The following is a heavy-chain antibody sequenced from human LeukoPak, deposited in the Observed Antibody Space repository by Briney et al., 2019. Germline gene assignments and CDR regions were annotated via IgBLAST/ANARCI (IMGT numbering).Heavy chain of an antibody. CDR2: INHSGST. V-gene: IGHV4-34*01. CDR3: AREKYYYDSSGYSDFDY. D-gene: IGHD3-22*01. CDR1: GGSFSGYY. Sequence: SETLSLTCAVYGGSFSGYYWSWIRQPPGKGLEWIGEINHSGSTNYNPSLKSRVTISVDTSKNQFSLKLSSATAADTAVYYCAREKYYYDSSGYSDFDYWGQGTLVTVSS. J-gene: IGHJ4*02.